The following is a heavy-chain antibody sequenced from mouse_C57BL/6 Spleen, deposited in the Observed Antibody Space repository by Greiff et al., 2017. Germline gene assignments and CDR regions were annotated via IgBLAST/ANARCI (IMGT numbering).Heavy chain of an antibody. D-gene: IGHD2-3*01. Sequence: EVKLMESGGGLVKPGGSLKLSCAASGFTFSDYGMHWVRQAPEKGLAWVAYISSGSSTIYYADTVKGRFTISRDNAKNTLFLQMTSLRSEDTAMYYCARNGYYYFDYWGQGTTLTVSS. CDR1: GFTFSDYG. V-gene: IGHV5-17*01. CDR2: ISSGSSTI. CDR3: ARNGYYYFDY. J-gene: IGHJ2*01.